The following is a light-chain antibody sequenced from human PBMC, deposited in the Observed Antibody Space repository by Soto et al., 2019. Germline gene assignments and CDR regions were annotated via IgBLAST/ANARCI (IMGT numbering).Light chain of an antibody. CDR2: GAS. V-gene: IGKV3-15*01. J-gene: IGKJ2*01. Sequence: EIILTQSPASLSVSPGERATLSCRASQSVNNNLAWYQQKPGQAPRLLIYGASTRATGIPGRFRGSGSGTVFTLTITSLQSEDFAVYFCQQYNNLPPDTFGQGNKLEIK. CDR1: QSVNNN. CDR3: QQYNNLPPDT.